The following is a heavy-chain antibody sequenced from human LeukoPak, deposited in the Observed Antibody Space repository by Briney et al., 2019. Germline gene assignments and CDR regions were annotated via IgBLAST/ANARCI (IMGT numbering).Heavy chain of an antibody. CDR3: ARDFLGGYNDRSFDY. Sequence: PSETLSLTCTASGGTGSSDARSWVRQPPGQGLEWIGYIAYSGSTSYNPSLKSRLTISVDPSKNTLSLKKSCVTAADTAVYYCARDFLGGYNDRSFDYWGQGTLVTVSS. D-gene: IGHD5-24*01. J-gene: IGHJ4*02. CDR2: IAYSGST. V-gene: IGHV4-59*02. CDR1: GGTGSSDA.